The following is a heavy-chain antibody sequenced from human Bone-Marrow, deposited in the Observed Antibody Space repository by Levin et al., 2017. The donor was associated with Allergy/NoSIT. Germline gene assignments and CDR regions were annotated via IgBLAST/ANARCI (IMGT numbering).Heavy chain of an antibody. CDR2: INQDGSVK. CDR3: ARDRGYDTFDF. Sequence: GESLKISCVASGFTFSSTWMSWVRQAPGKGLEWVANINQDGSVKKYVDSVQGRFTFSRDNAKNSVYLQMNSLSAEDTAVYYCARDRGYDTFDFWGQGTLVTVSS. V-gene: IGHV3-7*04. D-gene: IGHD5-12*01. J-gene: IGHJ4*02. CDR1: GFTFSSTW.